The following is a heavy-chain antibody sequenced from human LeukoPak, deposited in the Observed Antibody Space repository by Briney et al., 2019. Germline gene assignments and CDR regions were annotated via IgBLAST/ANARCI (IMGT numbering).Heavy chain of an antibody. CDR1: GFTFDDYA. CDR2: ISWDGGST. D-gene: IGHD6-19*01. V-gene: IGHV3-43D*03. CDR3: AKDTGDIGEGIAVAGTPYYYYYGMDV. J-gene: IGHJ6*02. Sequence: GGSLRLSCAASGFTFDDYAMHWVRQAPGKGLEWVSLISWDGGSTYYADSVKGRFTISRDNSKNSLYLQMNSLRAEDTALYYCAKDTGDIGEGIAVAGTPYYYYYGMDVWGQGTTVTVSS.